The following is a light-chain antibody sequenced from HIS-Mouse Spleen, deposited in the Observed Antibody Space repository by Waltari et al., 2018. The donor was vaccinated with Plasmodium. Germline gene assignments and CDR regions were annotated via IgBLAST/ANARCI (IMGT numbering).Light chain of an antibody. Sequence: DIQMNQSPSTLSASVGDRVTITCRASQSISSWLPWYQQKPGKAPKLLIYKASSLESGVPSRFSGSGSGTEFTLTISSLQPDDFATYYCQQYNSYSYTFGQGTKLEIK. V-gene: IGKV1-5*03. CDR1: QSISSW. CDR3: QQYNSYSYT. J-gene: IGKJ2*01. CDR2: KAS.